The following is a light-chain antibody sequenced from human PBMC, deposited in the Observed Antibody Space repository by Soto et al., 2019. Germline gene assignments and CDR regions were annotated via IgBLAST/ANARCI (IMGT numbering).Light chain of an antibody. J-gene: IGKJ3*01. V-gene: IGKV1-39*01. Sequence: DVQMTQSPSSLSVSVGDRVTITCRASQSISSYLNWYQQKPGKAPKLLIYAASSLQSGVPSRFSGSGSGTDFTLTISSLQPEDFATYYGQQSYSTPFTFGPGTKVDIK. CDR3: QQSYSTPFT. CDR1: QSISSY. CDR2: AAS.